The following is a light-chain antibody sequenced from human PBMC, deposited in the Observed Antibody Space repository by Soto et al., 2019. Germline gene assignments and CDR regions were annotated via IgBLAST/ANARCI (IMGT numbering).Light chain of an antibody. Sequence: QSVLTQPASVSGSPGQSITISCAGTSADIGAFNYVSWYQHHPGKAPKLLIYDVSDRPSGVSTRFSASKSANTASLTISGLQADDEADYYCSSYSTSSALVFGGGTKVTVL. CDR2: DVS. CDR1: SADIGAFNY. V-gene: IGLV2-14*03. J-gene: IGLJ2*01. CDR3: SSYSTSSALV.